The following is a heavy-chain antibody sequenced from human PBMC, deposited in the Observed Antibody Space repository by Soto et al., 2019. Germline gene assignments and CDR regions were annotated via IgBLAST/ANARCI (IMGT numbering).Heavy chain of an antibody. D-gene: IGHD6-6*01. CDR1: GGSISSYY. CDR3: ARGSIAARRVGWFDP. CDR2: IYYSGST. J-gene: IGHJ5*02. Sequence: SETLSLTCTVSGGSISSYYWSWIRQPPGKGLEWIGYIYYSGSTNYNPSLKSRVTISVDTSKNQFSLKLSSVTAADTAVYYCARGSIAARRVGWFDPWGQGTLVTVSS. V-gene: IGHV4-59*01.